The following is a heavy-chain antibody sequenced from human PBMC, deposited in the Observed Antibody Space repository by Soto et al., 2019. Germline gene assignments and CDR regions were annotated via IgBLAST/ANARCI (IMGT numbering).Heavy chain of an antibody. J-gene: IGHJ4*02. Sequence: LSLTCTVSGGSISSGGYFWSWVRQHPGKGLEWIGNIYYSGRTYYNPSLKSRVTISVETSKNQFSLKLSSVTAADTAVYYCARFAKEENPKVGSWYYFDYWGQGTRVTVS. D-gene: IGHD6-13*01. CDR3: ARFAKEENPKVGSWYYFDY. V-gene: IGHV4-31*03. CDR1: GGSISSGGYF. CDR2: IYYSGRT.